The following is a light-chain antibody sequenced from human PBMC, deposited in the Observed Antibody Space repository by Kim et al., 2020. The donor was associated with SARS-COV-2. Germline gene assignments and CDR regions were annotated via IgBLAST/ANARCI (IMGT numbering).Light chain of an antibody. V-gene: IGLV3-1*01. Sequence: VSPGQTASITCSGDKLGDKYACWYQQKPGQSPVLVIYQDSKRPSGIPERFSGANSGNTATLTISGTQAMDEADYYCQAWDSSTEVFGGGTQLTVL. CDR2: QDS. CDR1: KLGDKY. CDR3: QAWDSSTEV. J-gene: IGLJ2*01.